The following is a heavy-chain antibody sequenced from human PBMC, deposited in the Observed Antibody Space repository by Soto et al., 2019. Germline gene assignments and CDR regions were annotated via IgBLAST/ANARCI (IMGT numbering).Heavy chain of an antibody. J-gene: IGHJ4*02. CDR2: IIPIFGTA. Sequence: ASVKVSCKASGGTFSSYAISWVRQEPGQGLEWMGGIIPIFGTANYAQKFQGRVTITADESTSTAYMELSSLRSEDTAVYYCARDNYGDSVDYWGQGTLVTVSS. CDR3: ARDNYGDSVDY. CDR1: GGTFSSYA. V-gene: IGHV1-69*13. D-gene: IGHD4-17*01.